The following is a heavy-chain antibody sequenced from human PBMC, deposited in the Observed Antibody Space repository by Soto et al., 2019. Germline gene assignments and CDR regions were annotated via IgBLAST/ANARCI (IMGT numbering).Heavy chain of an antibody. CDR1: GGSINSGGYF. Sequence: QVQLQESGPGLVKPSQTLSLTCTVSGGSINSGGYFWSWIRQTPGKGLEWIGHIYNSGSTYTNPSLKSRSTISGDTSPNQFSLHLKSVTAADTAVYYCARGPSADKVDYWGQGTLVTVSS. V-gene: IGHV4-30-4*01. CDR3: ARGPSADKVDY. D-gene: IGHD3-3*01. CDR2: IYNSGST. J-gene: IGHJ4*02.